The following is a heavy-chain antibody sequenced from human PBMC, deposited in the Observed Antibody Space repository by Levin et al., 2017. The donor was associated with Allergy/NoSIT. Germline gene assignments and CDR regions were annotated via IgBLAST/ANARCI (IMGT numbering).Heavy chain of an antibody. CDR2: VNPGNGDT. V-gene: IGHV1-3*01. J-gene: IGHJ5*02. CDR3: AKDLAAAGTYWFDP. CDR1: GYAFSNYA. Sequence: ASVKVSCKASGYAFSNYALHWVRQAPGQSLEWMGWVNPGNGDTRYSQKFQGRVTITRDTSASTAYMELSSLISEDTAVYYCAKDLAAAGTYWFDPWGQGTLVTVSS. D-gene: IGHD6-13*01.